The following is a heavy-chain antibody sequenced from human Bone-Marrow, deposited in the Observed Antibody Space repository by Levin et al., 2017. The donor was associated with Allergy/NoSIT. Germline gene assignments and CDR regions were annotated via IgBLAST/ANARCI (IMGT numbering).Heavy chain of an antibody. V-gene: IGHV4-34*01. CDR3: ARGLLRITMVRGVTLSPYYYGMDV. CDR1: GGSFSGYY. CDR2: INHSGST. D-gene: IGHD3-10*01. Sequence: SETLSLTCAVYGGSFSGYYWSWIRQPPGKGLEWIGEINHSGSTNYNPSLKSRVTISVDTSKNQFSLKLSSVTAADTAVYYCARGLLRITMVRGVTLSPYYYGMDVWGQGTTVTVSS. J-gene: IGHJ6*02.